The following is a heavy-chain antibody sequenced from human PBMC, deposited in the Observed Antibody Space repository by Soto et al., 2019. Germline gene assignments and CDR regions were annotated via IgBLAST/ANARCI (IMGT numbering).Heavy chain of an antibody. Sequence: EVQLLESVGCLVQPGESLRLSCAASGFTFSSYAMSWVRQAPGKGLEWVSVISGSDDSTYYADSVKGRFTISRDNSKNTLYLQMNSLRAEDTAVYYCAKRSSSSTFDYWGQGTLVTVSS. CDR1: GFTFSSYA. J-gene: IGHJ4*02. CDR3: AKRSSSSTFDY. CDR2: ISGSDDST. V-gene: IGHV3-23*01. D-gene: IGHD6-6*01.